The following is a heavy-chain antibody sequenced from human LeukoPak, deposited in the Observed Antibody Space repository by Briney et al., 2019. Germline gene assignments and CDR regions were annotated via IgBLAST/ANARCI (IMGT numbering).Heavy chain of an antibody. CDR2: ISGSSSYT. Sequence: KSGGSLRLSCAASGFTFSDYYMSWIRQAPGKGLEWVTYISGSSSYTNYADSVKGRFTISRDNAKNSLYLQMNSLRGEDTAVYYCARHGLYDSSDYWTFQHWGQGTLVTVSS. V-gene: IGHV3-11*06. CDR1: GFTFSDYY. CDR3: ARHGLYDSSDYWTFQH. J-gene: IGHJ1*01. D-gene: IGHD3-22*01.